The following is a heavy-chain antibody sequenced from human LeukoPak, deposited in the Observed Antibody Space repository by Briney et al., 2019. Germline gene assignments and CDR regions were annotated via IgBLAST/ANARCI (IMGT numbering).Heavy chain of an antibody. D-gene: IGHD6-13*01. CDR1: GDILSSNSAA. CDR3: ARGGSIAAAGPLDY. Sequence: KTSQTLSLTCAISGDILSSNSAAWNWIRQSPSRGLEWLERTYYRSKWYNDYAVSVKSRITINPDTSKNQFSLQLNSVTPEDTAVYYCARGGSIAAAGPLDYWGQGTLVTVSS. V-gene: IGHV6-1*01. J-gene: IGHJ4*02. CDR2: TYYRSKWYN.